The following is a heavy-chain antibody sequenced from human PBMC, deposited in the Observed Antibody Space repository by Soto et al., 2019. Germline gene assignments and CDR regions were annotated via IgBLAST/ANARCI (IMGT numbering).Heavy chain of an antibody. V-gene: IGHV1-46*01. CDR3: ARDMITMVRGSPPGGTQGN. CDR1: GYTFTSYY. CDR2: INPSGGST. J-gene: IGHJ4*02. D-gene: IGHD3-10*01. Sequence: GASVKVSCKASGYTFTSYYMHWVRQAPGQGLEWMGIINPSGGSTSYAQKFQGRVTMTRDTSTSTVYMELSSLRSEDKAVYYCARDMITMVRGSPPGGTQGNWGQGTLVTVSS.